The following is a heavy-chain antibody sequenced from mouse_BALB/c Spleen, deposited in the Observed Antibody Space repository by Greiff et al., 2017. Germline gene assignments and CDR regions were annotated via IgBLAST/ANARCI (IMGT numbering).Heavy chain of an antibody. D-gene: IGHD2-2*01. CDR1: GYTFTSYT. CDR3: ARSGGYDPAWFAY. CDR2: INPSSGYT. V-gene: IGHV1-4*02. J-gene: IGHJ3*01. Sequence: QVQLKQSAAELARPGASVKMSCKASGYTFTSYTMHWVKQRPGQGLEWIGYINPSSGYTEYNQKFKDKTTLTADKSSSTAYMQLSSLTSEDSAVYYCARSGGYDPAWFAYWGQGTLVTVSA.